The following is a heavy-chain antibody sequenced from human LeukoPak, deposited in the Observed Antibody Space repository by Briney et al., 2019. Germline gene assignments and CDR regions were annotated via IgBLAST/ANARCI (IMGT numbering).Heavy chain of an antibody. CDR2: KYYSGSS. CDR1: GDSISSSY. Sequence: SETLSLTCTVSGDSISSSYWSWIRQPPGKGLEWIGYKYYSGSSNYNPSLKSRVTMAVDTSKNQFSLKLYSVTAADTAVYYCARGSGSYYIAYWGQGTLVTVSS. CDR3: ARGSGSYYIAY. J-gene: IGHJ4*02. D-gene: IGHD3-10*01. V-gene: IGHV4-59*01.